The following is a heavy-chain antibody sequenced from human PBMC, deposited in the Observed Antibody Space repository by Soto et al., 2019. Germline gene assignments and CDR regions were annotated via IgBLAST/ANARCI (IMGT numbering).Heavy chain of an antibody. J-gene: IGHJ4*02. Sequence: TLSLTCTVSGGSISSGGYYWSWIRQHPGKGLEWIGYIYYSGSTYYNPSLKSRVTISVDTSKNQFSLKLSSVTAADTAVYYCARDGRYCSSTSCLYYFDYWGQGTLVTVSS. CDR1: GGSISSGGYY. CDR3: ARDGRYCSSTSCLYYFDY. V-gene: IGHV4-31*03. CDR2: IYYSGST. D-gene: IGHD2-2*01.